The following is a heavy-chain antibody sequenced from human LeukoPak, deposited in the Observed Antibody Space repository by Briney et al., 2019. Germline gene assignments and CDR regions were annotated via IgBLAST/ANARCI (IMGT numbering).Heavy chain of an antibody. D-gene: IGHD2-15*01. CDR2: IYYSGST. J-gene: IGHJ6*04. CDR3: ARGRPYCSGGSCYGFYYYGMDV. CDR1: GGSISSYY. Sequence: PSETLSLTCTVSGGSISSYYWSWLRQPPGKGPEWIGYIYYSGSTNYNPSLKSRVTISVDTSKNQFSLKLSSVTAADTAVYYCARGRPYCSGGSCYGFYYYGMDVWGKGTTVTVSS. V-gene: IGHV4-59*01.